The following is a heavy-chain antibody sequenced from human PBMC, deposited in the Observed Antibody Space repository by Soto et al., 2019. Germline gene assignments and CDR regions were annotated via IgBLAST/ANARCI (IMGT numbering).Heavy chain of an antibody. D-gene: IGHD4-17*01. CDR1: GGSSSNYH. J-gene: IGHJ3*02. CDR2: ITHSGRH. Sequence: QVQLQQWGAGLLKPSETLSLRCVVYGGSSSNYHWNWIRQPPGKGLEWIGEITHSGRHSYNPSLKSRVTISVDTSKNQISLRLSSVTAADTAVYFCARGLKPYGDYDAFDIWGRGTMVTVSS. CDR3: ARGLKPYGDYDAFDI. V-gene: IGHV4-34*01.